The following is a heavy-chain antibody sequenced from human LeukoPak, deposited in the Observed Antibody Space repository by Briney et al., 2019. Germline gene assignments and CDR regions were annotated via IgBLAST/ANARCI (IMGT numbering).Heavy chain of an antibody. J-gene: IGHJ4*02. CDR3: ARSPPNYDNSGYYVHFDY. D-gene: IGHD3-22*01. Sequence: TDCLSLTRGVSGGSLSGYYWSWIRQPPGKGLEWIGEISHSRSTNFNPSLKSRVIISLDTSKSQFSLRLSSVTAADTAVYYCARSPPNYDNSGYYVHFDYWGQGALVTVSS. V-gene: IGHV4-34*01. CDR1: GGSLSGYY. CDR2: ISHSRST.